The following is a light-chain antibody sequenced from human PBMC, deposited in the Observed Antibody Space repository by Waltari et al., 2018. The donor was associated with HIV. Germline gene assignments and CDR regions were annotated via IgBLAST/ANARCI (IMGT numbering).Light chain of an antibody. CDR3: QQYYGIPPT. CDR1: QSVLYSSNNKNY. Sequence: DIVMTQSPDSLAVSLGERATINCKSSQSVLYSSNNKNYLAWYQQKPGQPPKLLIYWASTRESGVPDRFSGSGSGTDFTLTISSLQAEDVAVYYCQQYYGIPPTFGPGTKVDIK. CDR2: WAS. V-gene: IGKV4-1*01. J-gene: IGKJ3*01.